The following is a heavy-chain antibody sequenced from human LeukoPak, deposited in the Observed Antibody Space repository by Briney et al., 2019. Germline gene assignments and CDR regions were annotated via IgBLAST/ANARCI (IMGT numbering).Heavy chain of an antibody. J-gene: IGHJ4*02. CDR3: AKVLAVAGTLGY. CDR2: ISGSGGST. Sequence: PGGSLRLSCAASGFTFSSYAMHWVRQAPGKGLEWASAISGSGGSTYYADSVKGRFTISRDNSKNTLYLQMNSLRAEDTAVYYCAKVLAVAGTLGYWGQGTLVTVSS. CDR1: GFTFSSYA. V-gene: IGHV3-23*01. D-gene: IGHD6-19*01.